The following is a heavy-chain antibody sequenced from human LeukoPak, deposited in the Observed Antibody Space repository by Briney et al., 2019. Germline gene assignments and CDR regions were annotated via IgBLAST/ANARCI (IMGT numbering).Heavy chain of an antibody. J-gene: IGHJ5*02. CDR3: AGEGEYGQSYS. V-gene: IGHV4-30-2*01. Sequence: SETLSLTCAVSGDSISYESYYWNWIRQAPGKGPEWIGNIYRGRTRLNPSCTSRVAISVDMSKSQVSLSLTSVTAADTAIYYWAGEGEYGQSYSWGQGVLVVVSA. D-gene: IGHD4-17*01. CDR1: GDSISYESYY. CDR2: IYRGRT.